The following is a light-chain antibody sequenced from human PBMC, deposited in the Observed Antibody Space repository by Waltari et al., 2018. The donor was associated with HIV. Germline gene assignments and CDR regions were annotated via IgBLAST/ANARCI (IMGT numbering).Light chain of an antibody. Sequence: SYVLTQPPSVSAAPGRTATITCGGNNIGEKSVHWYQQKPGQAPVLVLNEDDARPSGIPERFSGSNCGNTATLTISRVESGDEADYYCQAWDSTSDHSVFGTGTKFTVL. V-gene: IGLV3-21*01. CDR3: QAWDSTSDHSV. CDR1: NIGEKS. J-gene: IGLJ1*01. CDR2: EDD.